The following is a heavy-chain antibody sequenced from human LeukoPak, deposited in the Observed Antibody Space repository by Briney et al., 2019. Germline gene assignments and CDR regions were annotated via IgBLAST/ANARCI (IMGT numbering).Heavy chain of an antibody. Sequence: PGGSLRLSCAASGFTFSSYGMHWVRQAPGKGLEWVAVISYDGSNKYYADSVKGRFTISRDNSKNTLYLQMNSLRAEDTAVYYCAKDRHLGYSFPVFDYWGQGTLVTVSS. J-gene: IGHJ4*02. D-gene: IGHD2-15*01. CDR3: AKDRHLGYSFPVFDY. CDR1: GFTFSSYG. V-gene: IGHV3-30*18. CDR2: ISYDGSNK.